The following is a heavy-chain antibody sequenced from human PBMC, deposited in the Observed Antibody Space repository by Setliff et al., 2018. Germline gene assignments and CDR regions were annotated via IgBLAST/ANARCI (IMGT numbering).Heavy chain of an antibody. V-gene: IGHV1-18*01. CDR3: AISTLSICSGGSCPNVFDV. CDR1: GYIFPSYG. Sequence: ASVKVSCKASGYIFPSYGISWVRQAPGQGLEWMGWISSYNSDVTNYAQRFQGRITMTTDTSTSVAYMDLRGLRSDDTAIYYCAISTLSICSGGSCPNVFDVWGPGTMVTVSS. CDR2: ISSYNSDVT. J-gene: IGHJ3*01. D-gene: IGHD2-15*01.